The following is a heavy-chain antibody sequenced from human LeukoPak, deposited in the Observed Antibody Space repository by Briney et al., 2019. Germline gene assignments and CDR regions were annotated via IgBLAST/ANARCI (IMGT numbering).Heavy chain of an antibody. V-gene: IGHV4-4*08. CDR2: AYATGTT. J-gene: IGHJ5*01. CDR1: RGAISSYY. CDR3: AQGWGSYRGGLDS. Sequence: SETLSLTCNLSRGAISSYYWNWIRQTPGKGLEWIGYAYATGTTEYNPSLKSRVTIAVDTSRNQVSLTLSSVTAADTALYFCAQGWGSYRGGLDSWAQGTLVTVS. D-gene: IGHD3-16*02.